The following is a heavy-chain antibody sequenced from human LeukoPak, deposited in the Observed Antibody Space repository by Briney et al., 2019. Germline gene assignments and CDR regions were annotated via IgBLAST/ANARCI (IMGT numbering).Heavy chain of an antibody. J-gene: IGHJ4*02. V-gene: IGHV1-46*01. CDR1: GYTFTNYY. D-gene: IGHD3-9*01. CDR3: ARGGFSTYYDILTGYYPNDY. CDR2: INPGGDNT. Sequence: ASVKVSCKASGYTFTNYYIHWVRQAPGHGLEWMGLINPGGDNTDYAQNFQGRVTMTRDTSISTAYMELSRLRSDDTAVYYCARGGFSTYYDILTGYYPNDYWGQGTLVTVSS.